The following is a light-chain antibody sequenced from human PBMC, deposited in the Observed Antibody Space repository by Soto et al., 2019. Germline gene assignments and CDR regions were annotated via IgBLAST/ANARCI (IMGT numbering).Light chain of an antibody. J-gene: IGKJ5*01. CDR2: GAS. Sequence: EIVMTPSPATLSVSPGERATLSCRASQSVGSSLAWCQQQPGQAPRLLIYGASTRATGIPARFSGSGSGTEFTLTISSLQSEDFAVYFCQQYNSWRSITFGQGTRLEIK. CDR3: QQYNSWRSIT. V-gene: IGKV3-15*01. CDR1: QSVGSS.